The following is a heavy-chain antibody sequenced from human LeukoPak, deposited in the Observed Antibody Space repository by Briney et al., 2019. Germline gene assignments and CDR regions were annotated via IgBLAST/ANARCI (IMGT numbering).Heavy chain of an antibody. Sequence: SETLSLTCTVSGGSVSSGSYYWSWIRQPPGKGLEWIGYIYYSGSTNHNPSLKSRVTISVDTSKNQFSLKLSSVTAADTAVYYCARGDYYDSSGYYRNFDYWGQGTLVTVSS. CDR2: IYYSGST. V-gene: IGHV4-61*01. J-gene: IGHJ4*02. CDR3: ARGDYYDSSGYYRNFDY. D-gene: IGHD3-22*01. CDR1: GGSVSSGSYY.